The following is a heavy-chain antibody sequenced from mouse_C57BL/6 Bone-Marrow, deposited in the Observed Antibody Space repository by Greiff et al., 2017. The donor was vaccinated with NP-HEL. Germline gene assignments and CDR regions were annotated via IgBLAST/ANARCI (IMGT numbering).Heavy chain of an antibody. CDR3: ARDHYGSSSWYFDV. V-gene: IGHV5-16*01. D-gene: IGHD1-1*01. Sequence: EVKLMESEGGLVQPGSSMKLSCTASGFTFSDYYMAWVRPVPEKGLEWVANINYDGSSTYYLDSLKSRFIISRDNAKNIIYLQKSSLKSEDTATYYCARDHYGSSSWYFDVWGTGTTVTVSS. J-gene: IGHJ1*03. CDR2: INYDGSST. CDR1: GFTFSDYY.